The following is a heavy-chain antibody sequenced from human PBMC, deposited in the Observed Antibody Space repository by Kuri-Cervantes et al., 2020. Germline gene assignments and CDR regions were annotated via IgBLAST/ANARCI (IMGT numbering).Heavy chain of an antibody. D-gene: IGHD1-1*01. CDR3: AKETGWFDP. V-gene: IGHV4-31*03. J-gene: IGHJ5*02. Sequence: SETLSLTCSVSGDSIRSGAYYWSWIRQHPWKGLEWLGYIYYTGSTHYNPSFKSRLIISMDTSKNQFSLKLSSVTVADTAVYYCAKETGWFDPWGQGALVTVSS. CDR1: GDSIRSGAYY. CDR2: IYYTGST.